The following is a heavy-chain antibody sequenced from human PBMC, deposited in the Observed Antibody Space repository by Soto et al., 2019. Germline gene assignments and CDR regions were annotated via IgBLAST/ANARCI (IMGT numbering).Heavy chain of an antibody. Sequence: QVQLEESGPGLVKPSQTLSLTCNVSGASVGSGDYYWSWIRQPPGKALEWTGYIYTSGTTYHNTSINSRVTLSLDTSKNQFSLKLTSVAAADSAVYYCARARREYGDYYFDYWGQGIPVTVSS. V-gene: IGHV4-30-4*08. J-gene: IGHJ4*02. CDR1: GASVGSGDYY. D-gene: IGHD4-17*01. CDR2: IYTSGTT. CDR3: ARARREYGDYYFDY.